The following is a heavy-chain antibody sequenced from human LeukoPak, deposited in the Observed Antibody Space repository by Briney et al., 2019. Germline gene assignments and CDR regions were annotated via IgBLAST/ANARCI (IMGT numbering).Heavy chain of an antibody. Sequence: ASVKVSCKTSGYTXSDYYIHWVRQAPGQGLEWMGWIDPNSGATNYAQKFQGRVTMTRATPISTVYMELSRLRSDDTAVYYCAPGGRITFGGEPAYYYDYWGQGTLVSVSS. CDR3: APGGRITFGGEPAYYYDY. CDR1: GYTXSDYY. J-gene: IGHJ4*02. CDR2: IDPNSGAT. V-gene: IGHV1-2*02. D-gene: IGHD3-16*01.